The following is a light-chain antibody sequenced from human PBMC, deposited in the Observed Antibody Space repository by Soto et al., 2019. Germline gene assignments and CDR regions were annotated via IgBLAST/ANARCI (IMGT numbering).Light chain of an antibody. J-gene: IGLJ1*01. Sequence: QSVLTQPPSASGSFGQSVTISCTGTSSDVGGYNYVSWYQQYPGKAPKLMIYEVSERPSGVPDRFSGSKSGNTASLTVSGLQADDESDYYCSSYSCTNYLHVFVTVTKVTDL. V-gene: IGLV2-8*01. CDR2: EVS. CDR3: SSYSCTNYLHV. CDR1: SSDVGGYNY.